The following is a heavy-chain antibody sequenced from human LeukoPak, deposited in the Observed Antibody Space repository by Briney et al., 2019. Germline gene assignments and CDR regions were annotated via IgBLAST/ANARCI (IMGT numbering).Heavy chain of an antibody. CDR2: IFYSGST. CDR3: AGRSARYFDH. V-gene: IGHV4-59*01. D-gene: IGHD1-26*01. Sequence: PSETLSLTCTVSSDSISSYYWSWIRQPPGEGLQWIGYIFYSGSTNYNASLRSRVAISVDTSKNQFSLRLTSVTAADTAVYYCAGRSARYFDHWGQGALVTVSS. J-gene: IGHJ4*02. CDR1: SDSISSYY.